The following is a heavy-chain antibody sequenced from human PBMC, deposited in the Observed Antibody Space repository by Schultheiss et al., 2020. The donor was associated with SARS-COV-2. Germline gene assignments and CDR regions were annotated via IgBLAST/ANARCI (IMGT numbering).Heavy chain of an antibody. D-gene: IGHD2-15*01. J-gene: IGHJ5*02. Sequence: GGSLRLSCAASGFTFSSYDMHWVRQATGKGLEWVSAIGTAGDTYYPGSVKGRFTISRDNAKNSLYLQMNSLRAEDTAVYYCARAPRCRSSGGSCSYNWFDPWGQGTLVTVSS. V-gene: IGHV3-13*01. CDR1: GFTFSSYD. CDR2: IGTAGDT. CDR3: ARAPRCRSSGGSCSYNWFDP.